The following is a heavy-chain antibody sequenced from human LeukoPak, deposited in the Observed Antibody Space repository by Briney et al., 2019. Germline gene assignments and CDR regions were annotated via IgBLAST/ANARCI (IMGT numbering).Heavy chain of an antibody. CDR2: IYYSGST. V-gene: IGHV4-39*07. CDR3: ARQQLYRWWLRLSGWFDP. CDR1: GGSISSSSYY. D-gene: IGHD2-21*02. J-gene: IGHJ5*02. Sequence: SETLSLTCTVSGGSISSSSYYWGWIRQPPGKGLEWIGSIYYSGSTYYNPSLKSRVTISVDTSKNQFSLKLSSVTAADTAVYYCARQQLYRWWLRLSGWFDPWGQGTLVTVSS.